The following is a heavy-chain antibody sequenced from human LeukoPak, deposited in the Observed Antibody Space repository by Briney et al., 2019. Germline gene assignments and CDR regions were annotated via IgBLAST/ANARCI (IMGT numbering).Heavy chain of an antibody. V-gene: IGHV3-30*04. D-gene: IGHD3-22*01. CDR1: GFTFSSYA. J-gene: IGHJ4*02. CDR2: ISFDGSNK. CDR3: AKLSDSSGYYWQPHFDY. Sequence: GGSLRLSCAASGFTFSSYAMQWVRQAPGKGLEWVAVISFDGSNKYYAASVKGRFTISRDNSNNTLFLHMNSLRAEDTALYYCAKLSDSSGYYWQPHFDYWGQGTLVTVSS.